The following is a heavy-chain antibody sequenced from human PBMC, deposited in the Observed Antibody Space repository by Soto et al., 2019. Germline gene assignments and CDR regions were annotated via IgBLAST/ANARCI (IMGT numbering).Heavy chain of an antibody. CDR3: AQGAAEYASGKRYYYNFMDV. Sequence: GESLKISCAASGFTFSSYAMTWVRQAPGKGLEWVSHISASGDSPYYADSVKGRFTISRDNPKNTVHLQMNSLRADDTAVYFCAQGAAEYASGKRYYYNFMDVWGRGTTVTVSS. J-gene: IGHJ6*03. CDR1: GFTFSSYA. V-gene: IGHV3-23*01. CDR2: ISASGDSP. D-gene: IGHD3-10*01.